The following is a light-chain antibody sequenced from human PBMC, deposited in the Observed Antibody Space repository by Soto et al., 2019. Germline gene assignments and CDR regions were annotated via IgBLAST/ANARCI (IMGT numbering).Light chain of an antibody. V-gene: IGLV2-14*01. CDR2: DVS. CDR1: SADIGAYDH. Sequence: QPASVSGSPGRSISISCAGTSADIGAYDHVSWYQQHPGKAPKLIIYDVSSRPSGVSNRFSGSKSANTASLTIFGLQAEDEADYFCSSYTDFSLYVFGTGTKLTVL. CDR3: SSYTDFSLYV. J-gene: IGLJ1*01.